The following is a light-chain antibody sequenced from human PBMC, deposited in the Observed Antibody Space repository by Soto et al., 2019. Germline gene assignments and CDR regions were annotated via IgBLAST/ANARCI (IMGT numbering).Light chain of an antibody. Sequence: QSALTQPPSASGSPGQSVTIYCTGGDIRVYNFVSWYRQYPGKVPKLIIYEVNKRPSGVPDRFSASKSGNTASLTVSGLQAEDEADYYCASHAGRKNIIFGGGTKLTVL. CDR2: EVN. CDR1: DIRVYNF. J-gene: IGLJ2*01. CDR3: ASHAGRKNII. V-gene: IGLV2-8*01.